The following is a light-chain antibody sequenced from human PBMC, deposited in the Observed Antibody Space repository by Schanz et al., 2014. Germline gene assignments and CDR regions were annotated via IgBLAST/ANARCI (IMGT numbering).Light chain of an antibody. V-gene: IGLV2-8*01. CDR3: AAWDDSLNGHWV. Sequence: QSALTQPASVSGSPGQSITISCTGTSSDVGGYNYVSWYQHHPGKAPKLLIYDVTKRPSGVPDRFSGSKSGNTASLTVSGLQAEDEADYYCAAWDDSLNGHWVFGGGTKLTVL. CDR1: SSDVGGYNY. J-gene: IGLJ3*02. CDR2: DVT.